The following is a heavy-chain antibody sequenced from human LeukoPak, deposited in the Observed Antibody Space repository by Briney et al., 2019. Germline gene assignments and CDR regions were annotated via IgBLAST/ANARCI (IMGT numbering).Heavy chain of an antibody. V-gene: IGHV3-21*01. CDR1: GFTFSSYS. Sequence: PGGSLRLSCAASGFTFSSYSMNWVRQAPGKGLEWVSSISSSSSYIYYADSVKGRFTISRDNAKNSLYLQMNSLRAEDTAVYYCARGSYDILTGWSLDYWGQGTLVTVSS. CDR2: ISSSSSYI. J-gene: IGHJ4*02. CDR3: ARGSYDILTGWSLDY. D-gene: IGHD3-9*01.